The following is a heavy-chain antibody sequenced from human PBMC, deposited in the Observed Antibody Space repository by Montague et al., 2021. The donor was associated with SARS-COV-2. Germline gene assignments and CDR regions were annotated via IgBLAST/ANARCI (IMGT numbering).Heavy chain of an antibody. CDR3: ASRRYCTTSRCCLGAFDI. D-gene: IGHD2-8*01. Sequence: QSGAEVKKPGESLKISCQDSGYSFTNYWIGWVRQMPGKGLEWMGIIYPGDSDTRYSPSFQGQVTISADKSIRTAYLQLSSLKASDTAMYYCASRRYCTTSRCCLGAFDIWGQGTMVTVSS. CDR2: IYPGDSDT. CDR1: GYSFTNYW. J-gene: IGHJ3*02. V-gene: IGHV5-51*01.